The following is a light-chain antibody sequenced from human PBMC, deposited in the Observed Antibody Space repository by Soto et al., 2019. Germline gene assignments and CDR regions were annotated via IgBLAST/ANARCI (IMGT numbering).Light chain of an antibody. Sequence: EIVMTQSPATLSVSPGERATLSCRASQSVSSNLAWYQQKPGQAPRLLIYGASTRATGIPARFSGSGSGTEFTLTISILQSEDVAVYYCQQYNNWPFTFGGGTKVEIK. CDR2: GAS. CDR3: QQYNNWPFT. CDR1: QSVSSN. J-gene: IGKJ4*01. V-gene: IGKV3D-15*01.